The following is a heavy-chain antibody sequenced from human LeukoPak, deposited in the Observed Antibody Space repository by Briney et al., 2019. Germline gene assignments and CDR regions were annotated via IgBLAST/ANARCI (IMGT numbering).Heavy chain of an antibody. V-gene: IGHV3-7*01. J-gene: IGHJ6*02. CDR2: IKQDGSEK. CDR1: GFTFSSDW. D-gene: IGHD2-2*01. CDR3: ARDRCSSTSCYPDNYCYYGMDV. Sequence: PGGSLRLSCAASGFTFSSDWMSCVRQAPGKGLEWVANIKQDGSEKYYVDSVKGRFTISRDNAKNSLYLQMNSLRAEDTAVYYCARDRCSSTSCYPDNYCYYGMDVWGQGTTVTVPS.